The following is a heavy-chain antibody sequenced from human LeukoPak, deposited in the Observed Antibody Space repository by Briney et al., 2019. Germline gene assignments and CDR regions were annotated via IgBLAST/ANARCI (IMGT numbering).Heavy chain of an antibody. Sequence: SETLSLTCAVSGGSISSSNWWCWVRQPPGKGLEWIGEIYHSGSTNYNPSLKSRVTISVDKSKNQFSLKLSSVTAADTAVYYCARARAAAGRPYCMDVWGQGTTVTVSS. CDR2: IYHSGST. D-gene: IGHD6-13*01. J-gene: IGHJ6*02. V-gene: IGHV4-4*02. CDR3: ARARAAAGRPYCMDV. CDR1: GGSISSSNW.